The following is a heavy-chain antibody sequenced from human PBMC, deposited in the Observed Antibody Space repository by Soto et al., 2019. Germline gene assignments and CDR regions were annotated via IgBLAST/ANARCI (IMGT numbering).Heavy chain of an antibody. V-gene: IGHV1-2*04. CDR1: GYTFTGYY. Sequence: ASVKVSCKASGYTFTGYYMHWVRQAPGQGLEWMGWINPNSGGTNYAQKFQGWVTMTRDTSISTAYMELSRLRSDDTAVYYCARGGDCSGGSCYYMDVWGKGTTVTVSS. CDR2: INPNSGGT. D-gene: IGHD2-15*01. J-gene: IGHJ6*03. CDR3: ARGGDCSGGSCYYMDV.